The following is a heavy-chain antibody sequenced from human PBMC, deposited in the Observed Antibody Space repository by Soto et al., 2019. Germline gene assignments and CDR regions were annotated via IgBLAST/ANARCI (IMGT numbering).Heavy chain of an antibody. Sequence: GGSLRLSCAASGFTFSSAWMSWVRHAPGKGLEWVGRIKSKTDGGTTDYAAPVKGRFTISRDDSKNTLYLQMNSLKTEDTAVYYCTTGGVAAAGSYPDYYGMDVWGQGTTVTVSS. CDR1: GFTFSSAW. D-gene: IGHD6-13*01. CDR3: TTGGVAAAGSYPDYYGMDV. V-gene: IGHV3-15*01. CDR2: IKSKTDGGTT. J-gene: IGHJ6*02.